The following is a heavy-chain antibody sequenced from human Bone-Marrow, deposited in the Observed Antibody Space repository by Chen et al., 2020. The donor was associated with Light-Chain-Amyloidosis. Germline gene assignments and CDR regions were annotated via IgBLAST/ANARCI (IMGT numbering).Heavy chain of an antibody. D-gene: IGHD2-8*01. CDR1: GGFINNYY. V-gene: IGHV4-4*07. CDR3: ARGSVVYGFDY. J-gene: IGHJ4*02. CDR2: VHTSGSS. Sequence: QVQLQESGPGLVKPSETLSPTCTASGGFINNYYWSWIRQPAGKGLQLIGRVHTSGSSNYNPALRSRVTMSVDTSKKNFFLNLTSVTAADTAVYYCARGSVVYGFDYWGQGILVTVSS.